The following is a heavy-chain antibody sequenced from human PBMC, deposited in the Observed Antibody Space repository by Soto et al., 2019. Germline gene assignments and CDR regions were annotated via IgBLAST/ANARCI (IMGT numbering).Heavy chain of an antibody. Sequence: SETLSLTSAVSGGCISSGGYSWSLIRQPPGKGLDWIGYIYHSGSTYYNPSLKSRVTISVDRSKNQFSLKLSSVTAADKSVYYYARVPGSWGQGTSVPVSS. CDR3: ARVPGS. CDR1: GGCISSGGYS. CDR2: IYHSGST. J-gene: IGHJ5*02. V-gene: IGHV4-30-2*01.